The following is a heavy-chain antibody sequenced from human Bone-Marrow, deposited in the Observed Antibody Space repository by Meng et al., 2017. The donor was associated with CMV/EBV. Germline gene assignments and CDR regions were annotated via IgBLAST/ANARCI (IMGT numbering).Heavy chain of an antibody. V-gene: IGHV3-30*02. D-gene: IGHD3-22*01. CDR1: GFTFSSYG. CDR2: IRYDGSNK. CDR3: AKDQGVYDSSGYYPLGFAY. Sequence: GESLKISCAASGFTFSSYGMHWVRQAPGKGLEWVAFIRYDGSNKYYADSVKGRLTISRDNSKNTLYLQMNSLRAEETAVYYCAKDQGVYDSSGYYPLGFAYWGQGTLVTVSS. J-gene: IGHJ4*02.